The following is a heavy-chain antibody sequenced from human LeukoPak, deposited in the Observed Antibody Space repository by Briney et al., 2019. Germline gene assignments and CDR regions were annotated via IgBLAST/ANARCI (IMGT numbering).Heavy chain of an antibody. V-gene: IGHV4-30-4*01. CDR1: GGSISSANYY. Sequence: MSSQTLSLTCTVSGGSISSANYYWNWIRQPPGKGLEWIGYISYSGSTHYNPPLKSRATISADTSKNQFSLKLTSMTAADTAVYHCARGGEGYNYVYWGQGTLVTVSS. CDR2: ISYSGST. J-gene: IGHJ4*02. D-gene: IGHD5-24*01. CDR3: ARGGEGYNYVY.